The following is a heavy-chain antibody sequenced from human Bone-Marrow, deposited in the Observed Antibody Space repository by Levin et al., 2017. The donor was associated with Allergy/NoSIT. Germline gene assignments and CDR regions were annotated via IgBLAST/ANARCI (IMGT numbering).Heavy chain of an antibody. CDR2: IKEDGSEK. D-gene: IGHD4-11*01. V-gene: IGHV3-7*01. J-gene: IGHJ6*02. Sequence: PGGSLRLSCAASGFTFSSYWMSWVRQAPGKGLEWVANIKEDGSEKYYVDSVKGRFTISRDNAKNSLYLQMNSLRAEDTAVYYCASDYSKDYYYYGMDVWGQGTTVTVSS. CDR1: GFTFSSYW. CDR3: ASDYSKDYYYYGMDV.